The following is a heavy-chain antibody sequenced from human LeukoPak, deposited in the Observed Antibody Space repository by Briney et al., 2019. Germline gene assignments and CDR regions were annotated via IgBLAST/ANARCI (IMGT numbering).Heavy chain of an antibody. V-gene: IGHV3-23*01. J-gene: IGHJ4*02. CDR1: GFTFSSYA. D-gene: IGHD3-10*01. CDR2: ISASGDST. Sequence: GGSLRLPCAASGFTFSSYALSWVRQAPGKGLEWVSGISASGDSTYYADSVKGRFTISRDNSTNTLYLQMNSLRAEDTAVYYCAKDRVGGNIFDYWGQETLVTVSS. CDR3: AKDRVGGNIFDY.